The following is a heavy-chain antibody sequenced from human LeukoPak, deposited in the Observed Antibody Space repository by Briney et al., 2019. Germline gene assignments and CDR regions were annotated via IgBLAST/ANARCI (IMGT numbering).Heavy chain of an antibody. D-gene: IGHD1-26*01. J-gene: IGHJ4*02. CDR3: ARTYSGSPRDC. Sequence: SSETLSLTCTVSGGSISSYYWSWIRQPPGEGLEWIGYIYYSGSTNYNPSLKSRVTISVDTSKNQFSLKLSSVTAADTAVYYCARTYSGSPRDCWGQGTLVTVSS. CDR2: IYYSGST. V-gene: IGHV4-59*01. CDR1: GGSISSYY.